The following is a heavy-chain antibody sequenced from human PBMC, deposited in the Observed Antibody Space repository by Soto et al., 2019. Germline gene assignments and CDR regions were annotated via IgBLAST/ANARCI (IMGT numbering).Heavy chain of an antibody. CDR3: AREGPTDIAWFDH. CDR2: SA. V-gene: IGHV1-69*01. J-gene: IGHJ5*02. CDR1: GGTFSIYT. D-gene: IGHD2-15*01. Sequence: QVQLVQSGAEVKKPGSSVKVSCKASGGTFSIYTISWVRQAPGQGLEWMGGSANSAQKFQGRLTVTADESTSTVSLELRSLTSEDPAVYYGAREGPTDIAWFDHWGQGTLVSVSS.